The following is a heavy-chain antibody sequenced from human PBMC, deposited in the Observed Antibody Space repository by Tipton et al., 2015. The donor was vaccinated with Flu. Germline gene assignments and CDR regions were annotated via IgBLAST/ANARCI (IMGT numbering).Heavy chain of an antibody. CDR3: ARRKLYDSSGYYYPLFDF. D-gene: IGHD3-22*01. Sequence: GLVKPSETLSLTCGVSGYSSSSGHYWGWIRQSPGKGLEWIASIYHSGSTYYNPSLKSRVTISVDTSKNQLSLKLTSVTAADTAAYYCARRKLYDSSGYYYPLFDFWGQGTLVTVSS. V-gene: IGHV4-38-2*01. CDR2: IYHSGST. J-gene: IGHJ4*02. CDR1: GYSSSSGHY.